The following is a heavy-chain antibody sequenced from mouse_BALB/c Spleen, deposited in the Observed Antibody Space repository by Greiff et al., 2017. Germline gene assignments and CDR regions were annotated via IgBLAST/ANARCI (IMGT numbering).Heavy chain of an antibody. CDR1: GFTFSDYY. J-gene: IGHJ4*01. D-gene: IGHD1-1*01. CDR3: ARCGSSPCAMDY. V-gene: IGHV5-4*02. CDR2: ISDGGSYT. Sequence: EVKLVESGGGLVKPGGSLKLSCAASGFTFSDYYMYWVRQTPEKRLEWVATISDGGSYTYYPDSVKGRFTISRDNDKNNLYLQMSSLKSEDTAMYYCARCGSSPCAMDYWGQGTSVTVSS.